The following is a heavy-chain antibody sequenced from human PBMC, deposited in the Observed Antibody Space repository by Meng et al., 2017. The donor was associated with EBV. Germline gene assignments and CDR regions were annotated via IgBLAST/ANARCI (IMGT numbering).Heavy chain of an antibody. V-gene: IGHV3-21*01. J-gene: IGHJ4*02. Sequence: DVAPEESGGVLVKPEDARRLSCAASGVTLRSYSMNWVRLAPGKGLEWVSSISSNSIDIYYADLVKGRFTISRDNAKNSLFLQMNSLRAEDTAVYYCARDRTSNRFDYWGQGTLVTVSS. CDR2: ISSNSIDI. D-gene: IGHD2-8*01. CDR3: ARDRTSNRFDY. CDR1: GVTLRSYS.